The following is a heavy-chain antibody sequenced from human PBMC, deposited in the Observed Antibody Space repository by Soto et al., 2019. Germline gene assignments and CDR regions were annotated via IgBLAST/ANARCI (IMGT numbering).Heavy chain of an antibody. Sequence: PSETLSLTCTVSGGSISSYYWSWIRQPPGKGLEWIGYIYYSGSTNYNPSLKSRVTISVDTSKNQFSLKLSSVTAADTAVYYCARSSHDYGDYNYSYYSYMDVWGKGTTVTVSS. CDR3: ARSSHDYGDYNYSYYSYMDV. J-gene: IGHJ6*03. CDR2: IYYSGST. V-gene: IGHV4-59*01. D-gene: IGHD4-17*01. CDR1: GGSISSYY.